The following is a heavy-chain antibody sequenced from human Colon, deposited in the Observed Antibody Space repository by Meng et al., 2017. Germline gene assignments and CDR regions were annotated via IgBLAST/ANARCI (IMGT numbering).Heavy chain of an antibody. CDR3: ARGPHSAWPLLTY. Sequence: VQVQQCGTGLLEPSETLSLTCVISGASFSGYYWTWVRQPPGKGLEWIGEISHTGDTSYNPSLSSRVTISRDTSKNQFSLSLTSVTAADTAVYYCARGPHSAWPLLTYWGQGTLVTVSS. V-gene: IGHV4-34*01. CDR1: GASFSGYY. D-gene: IGHD1-26*01. J-gene: IGHJ4*02. CDR2: ISHTGDT.